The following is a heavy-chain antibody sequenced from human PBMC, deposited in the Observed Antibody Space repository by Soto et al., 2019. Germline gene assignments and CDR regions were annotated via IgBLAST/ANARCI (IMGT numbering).Heavy chain of an antibody. CDR1: GFTVSSKY. V-gene: IGHV3-66*01. Sequence: EVQLVESGGGLVQPGGSLRLSCAASGFTVSSKYMSWVRQAPGKGLEWVSLIQSGGTTYYADSVKGRFTISRDSSKNMLHLQMDSLRAEDTAVYYCARDVILCGGGSCYGVPMEVWGKGTTVTVSS. D-gene: IGHD2-15*01. CDR2: IQSGGTT. CDR3: ARDVILCGGGSCYGVPMEV. J-gene: IGHJ6*03.